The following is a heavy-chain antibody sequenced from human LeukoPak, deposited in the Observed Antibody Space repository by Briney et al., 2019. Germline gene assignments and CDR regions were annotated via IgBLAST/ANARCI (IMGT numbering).Heavy chain of an antibody. V-gene: IGHV4-59*08. J-gene: IGHJ4*02. CDR3: ARSGEQWLDRFDY. CDR2: IYYSGST. CDR1: GGSISSYY. D-gene: IGHD6-19*01. Sequence: SETLPLTCTVSGGSISSYYWSWIRQPPGKGLEWIGYIYYSGSTNYNPPLKSRVTISVDTSKNQFSLKLSSVTAADTAVYYCARSGEQWLDRFDYWGQGTLVTVSS.